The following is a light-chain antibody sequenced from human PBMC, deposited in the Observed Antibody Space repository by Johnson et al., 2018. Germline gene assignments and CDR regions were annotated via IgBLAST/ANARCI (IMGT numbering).Light chain of an antibody. CDR3: GTWDSSLSAGNV. J-gene: IGLJ1*01. V-gene: IGLV1-51*02. CDR2: ENN. Sequence: QSVLTQPPSVSAAPGQKVTISCSGSSSNIGNNYVSWYQQLPGTAPKLLIYENNKRPSGIPDRFSGSKSGTSATLGITGLQIGDEADYYYGTWDSSLSAGNVFGTGTKVTVL. CDR1: SSNIGNNY.